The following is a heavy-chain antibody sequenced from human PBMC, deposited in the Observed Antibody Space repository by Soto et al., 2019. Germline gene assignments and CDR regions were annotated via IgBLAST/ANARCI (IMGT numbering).Heavy chain of an antibody. V-gene: IGHV4-34*01. Sequence: QVQLQQWGAGLLKPSETLSLTCAVYGGSFSGYYWSWIRQPPGKGLAWIEEINYSGSTNYNPSLKSRVTISVDTSKNHSSPKLSTATAADTAAYYPARMWSGYNSHWGQGTLVTVSS. D-gene: IGHD6-25*01. CDR2: INYSGST. CDR1: GGSFSGYY. CDR3: ARMWSGYNSH. J-gene: IGHJ4*02.